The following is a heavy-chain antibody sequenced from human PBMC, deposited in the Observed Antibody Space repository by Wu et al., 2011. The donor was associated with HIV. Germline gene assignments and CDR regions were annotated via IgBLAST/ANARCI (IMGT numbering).Heavy chain of an antibody. CDR2: ISTYNGNT. D-gene: IGHD3-16*01. J-gene: IGHJ4*02. Sequence: QVQLVQSGAEVKKPGASVKVSCKASGYTFTSYGIGWVRQAPGQGLEWIGWISTYNGNTNFAQNLQGRVTLTTDTSTSTVYMEVRSLRSDDTAVYYCARDPPGYPYYFDYWGQGTLVTVSS. CDR1: GYTFTSYG. V-gene: IGHV1-18*01. CDR3: ARDPPGYPYYFDY.